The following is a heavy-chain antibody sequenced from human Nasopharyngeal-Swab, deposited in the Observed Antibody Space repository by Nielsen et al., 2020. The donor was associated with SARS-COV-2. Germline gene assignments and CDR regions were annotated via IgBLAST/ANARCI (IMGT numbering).Heavy chain of an antibody. CDR1: GFTFSSYE. Sequence: GGSLRLSCAASGFTFSSYEMNWVRKAPGKGLEWVSYISSSGSTIYYADSVKGRFTISRDNAKNSLYLQMNSLRAEDTAVYYCARPTGFGEAGYFDYWGQGTLVTVSS. V-gene: IGHV3-48*03. CDR2: ISSSGSTI. J-gene: IGHJ4*02. CDR3: ARPTGFGEAGYFDY. D-gene: IGHD3-10*01.